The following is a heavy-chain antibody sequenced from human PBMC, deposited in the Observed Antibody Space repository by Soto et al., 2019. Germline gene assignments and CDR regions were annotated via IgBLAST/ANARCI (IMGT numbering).Heavy chain of an antibody. CDR2: IIPIFGTA. CDR1: GGTFSRYA. J-gene: IGHJ5*02. V-gene: IGHV1-69*13. CDR3: ARAIVGPTKTGWLYP. D-gene: IGHD1-26*01. Sequence: ASVKVSCKAAGGTFSRYAISWVRQAPGQGLEWMGGIIPIFGTANYAQKFQGRVTITADESTSTAYMELSSLRFEDTAVYYCARAIVGPTKTGWLYPWGQGPLATASS.